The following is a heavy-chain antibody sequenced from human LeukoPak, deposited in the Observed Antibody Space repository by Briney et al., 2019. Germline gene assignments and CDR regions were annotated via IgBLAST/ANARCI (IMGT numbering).Heavy chain of an antibody. D-gene: IGHD5-12*01. CDR2: IYYSGST. CDR1: GGSISSYY. J-gene: IGHJ5*02. V-gene: IGHV4-59*08. Sequence: SETLSLTCTVSGGSISSYYWIWIRQPPGKGLEWIGYIYYSGSTNYNPSLKSRVTISVDTSKTQFSLRLSSVTAADTAVYYCARPVPDSGYDPWGQGTLVTVSS. CDR3: ARPVPDSGYDP.